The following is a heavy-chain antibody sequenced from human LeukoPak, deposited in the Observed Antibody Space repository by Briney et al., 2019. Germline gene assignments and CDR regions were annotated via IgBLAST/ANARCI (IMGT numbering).Heavy chain of an antibody. J-gene: IGHJ5*02. CDR1: GFTFSSYT. Sequence: GSLRLSCAASGFTFSSYTMNWVRQAPGKGLEWVSSISSSSRYIYYADSVKGRFTISRDNAKNSLYLQVNSLRAEDAAVYYCAKGPNYGDYGGWFDPWGQGTLVAVSS. CDR3: AKGPNYGDYGGWFDP. CDR2: ISSSSRYI. D-gene: IGHD4-17*01. V-gene: IGHV3-21*04.